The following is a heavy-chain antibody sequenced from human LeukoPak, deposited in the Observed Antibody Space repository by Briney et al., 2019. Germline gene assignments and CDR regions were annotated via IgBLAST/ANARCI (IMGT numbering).Heavy chain of an antibody. V-gene: IGHV3-21*01. CDR1: GFTFSSYS. J-gene: IGHJ4*02. CDR2: ISSSSSYI. D-gene: IGHD1-14*01. Sequence: GGSLRLSCAASGFTFSSYSMNWVRQAPGKGLEWVSSISSSSSYIYYADSVKGRFAISRDNAKNSLYLQMNSLRAEDTAVYYCASMPPNPFDYWGQGTLVTVSS. CDR3: ASMPPNPFDY.